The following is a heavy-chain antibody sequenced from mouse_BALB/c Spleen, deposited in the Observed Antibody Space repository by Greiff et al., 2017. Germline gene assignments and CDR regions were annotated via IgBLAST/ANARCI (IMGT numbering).Heavy chain of an antibody. J-gene: IGHJ2*01. Sequence: EVQLVESGGGLVQPGGSLKLSCAASGFTFSSYGMSWVRQTPDKRLELVATINSNGGSTYYPDSVKGRFTISRDNAKNTLYLQMSSLKSEDTAMYYCARDPLSGGDYFDYWGQGTTLTVSS. CDR2: INSNGGST. CDR1: GFTFSSYG. CDR3: ARDPLSGGDYFDY. D-gene: IGHD3-2*02. V-gene: IGHV5-6-3*01.